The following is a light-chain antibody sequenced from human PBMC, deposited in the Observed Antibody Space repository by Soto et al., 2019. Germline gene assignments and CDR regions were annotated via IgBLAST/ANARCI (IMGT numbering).Light chain of an antibody. CDR2: EVS. J-gene: IGLJ1*01. Sequence: QSALTQPASVSGSPGQSITISCTGASSDVGGYNYVSWYQQYPGKAPKLIIYEVSSRPSGVSNRFSGSKSGNTASLTISGIQAEDEADYYCSSYASSTTYVFGPGTKVTVL. CDR1: SSDVGGYNY. CDR3: SSYASSTTYV. V-gene: IGLV2-14*01.